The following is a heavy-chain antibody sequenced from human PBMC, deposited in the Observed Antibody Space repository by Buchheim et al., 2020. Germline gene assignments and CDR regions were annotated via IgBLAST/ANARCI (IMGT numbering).Heavy chain of an antibody. Sequence: QLQLQEAGPGLVMPSETLSLTCTVSGVSISSSSDYWTWIRQPPGKGLEWIGNIYYSGNTYYKPSLRSRVTVSVDTSKNQFSLQVFSATAADTAVYYCARSRGYYYDTSGHDWFDTRGQGIL. J-gene: IGHJ5*02. D-gene: IGHD3-22*01. CDR2: IYYSGNT. CDR1: GVSISSSSDY. CDR3: ARSRGYYYDTSGHDWFDT. V-gene: IGHV4-39*01.